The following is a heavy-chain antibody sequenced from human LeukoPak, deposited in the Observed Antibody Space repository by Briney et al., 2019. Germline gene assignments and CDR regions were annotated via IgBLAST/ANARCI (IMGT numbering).Heavy chain of an antibody. J-gene: IGHJ4*02. CDR3: ARLLAVAGTTIDY. CDR1: GYTFTGYY. V-gene: IGHV1-69*13. CDR2: IISIFGTA. D-gene: IGHD6-19*01. Sequence: ASVKVSCKASGYTFTGYYMHWVRQAPGQGLEWMGGIISIFGTANYAQKFQGRVTITADESTSTAYMELSSLRSEDTAVYYCARLLAVAGTTIDYWGQGTLVTVSS.